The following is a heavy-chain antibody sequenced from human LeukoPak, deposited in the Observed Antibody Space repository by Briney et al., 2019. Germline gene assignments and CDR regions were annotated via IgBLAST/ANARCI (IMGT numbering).Heavy chain of an antibody. CDR1: GGSISSGGYS. CDR2: IYHSGST. D-gene: IGHD3-22*01. CDR3: ASTYYYDSSGYYIDAFDI. Sequence: SETLSLTCAVSGGSISSGGYSWSWIRQPPGKGLEWIGNIYHSGSTYYNPSLKSRVTISVDRSKNQFSLKLSSVTAADTAVYYCASTYYYDSSGYYIDAFDIWGQGTMVTVSS. J-gene: IGHJ3*02. V-gene: IGHV4-30-2*01.